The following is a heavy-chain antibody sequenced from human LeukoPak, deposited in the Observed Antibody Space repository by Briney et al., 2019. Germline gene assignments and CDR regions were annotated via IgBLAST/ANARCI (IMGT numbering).Heavy chain of an antibody. V-gene: IGHV3-7*03. CDR1: GFTFSSYW. CDR3: ARALRYCSGGNCYSGGLGYMDV. Sequence: GESLRLSCAASGFTFSSYWMSWVRQAPGKGLEWVANIKQDGSEKYYVDSVKGRFTISRDNAKNSLFLQMNSLRAEDTAVYYCARALRYCSGGNCYSGGLGYMDVWGKGTTVTISS. D-gene: IGHD2-15*01. CDR2: IKQDGSEK. J-gene: IGHJ6*03.